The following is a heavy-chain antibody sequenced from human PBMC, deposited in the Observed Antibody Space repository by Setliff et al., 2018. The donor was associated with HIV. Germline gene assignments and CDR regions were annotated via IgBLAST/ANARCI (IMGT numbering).Heavy chain of an antibody. D-gene: IGHD1-26*01. V-gene: IGHV1-69*13. Sequence: GASVKVSCKASGDIPRHYGFNWVRQAPGQGLEWVGSVIPVFGEPHYAQRFQGRVTITADGSTSSAYMELNSLRSEDTAVYYCARARNKWGTFDYWGQGTLVTVSS. J-gene: IGHJ4*01. CDR3: ARARNKWGTFDY. CDR2: VIPVFGEP. CDR1: GDIPRHYG.